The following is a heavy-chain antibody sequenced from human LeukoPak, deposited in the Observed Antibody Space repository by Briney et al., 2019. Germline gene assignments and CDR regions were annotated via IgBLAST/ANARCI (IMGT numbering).Heavy chain of an antibody. CDR1: GFTFSSYW. Sequence: PGGSLRLSRAASGFTFSSYWMHWVRQAPGKGLVWVSRINSDGSSTSYADSVKGRFTISRDNAKNTLYLQMNSLRAEDTAVYYCARDPYYYDSSGYYRDDYFDYWGQGTLVTVSS. CDR2: INSDGSST. D-gene: IGHD3-22*01. V-gene: IGHV3-74*01. CDR3: ARDPYYYDSSGYYRDDYFDY. J-gene: IGHJ4*02.